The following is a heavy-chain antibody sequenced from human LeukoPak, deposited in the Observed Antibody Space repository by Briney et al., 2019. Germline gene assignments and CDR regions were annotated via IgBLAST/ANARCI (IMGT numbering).Heavy chain of an antibody. CDR1: GGTFSSYA. J-gene: IGHJ4*02. Sequence: ASVKVSCKASGGTFSSYAISWVRQAPGQGLEWMGRIIPILGIANYAQKFQGRVTITADKSTSTAYMELSSLRSEDTAVYYCARGGPPSEYCSGGSCPVTTLWYWGQGTLVTVSS. V-gene: IGHV1-69*04. D-gene: IGHD2-15*01. CDR3: ARGGPPSEYCSGGSCPVTTLWY. CDR2: IIPILGIA.